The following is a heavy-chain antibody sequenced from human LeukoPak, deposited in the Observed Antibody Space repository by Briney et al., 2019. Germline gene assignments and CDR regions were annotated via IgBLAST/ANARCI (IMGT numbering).Heavy chain of an antibody. Sequence: PSETLSLICTGSGGSISSYFWSLIRQPPGKGLEWIGHIYYSCTNHNPSLKSRVPISIDTSKNQFSLNLSSVTAADTAVYYCARSHISGIYIFDYWGQGTLVSVSS. CDR3: ARSHISGIYIFDY. V-gene: IGHV4-59*01. CDR1: GGSISSYF. D-gene: IGHD1-26*01. J-gene: IGHJ4*01. CDR2: IYYSCT.